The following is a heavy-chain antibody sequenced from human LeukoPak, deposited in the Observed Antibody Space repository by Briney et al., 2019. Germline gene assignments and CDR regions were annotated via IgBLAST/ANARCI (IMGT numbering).Heavy chain of an antibody. Sequence: SETLSLTCTVSGGSISSYYWSWIRQPPGKGLEWIGYIYHSGSTYYNPSLKSRVTISVDRSKNQFSLKLSSVTAADTAVYYCARAPNSILFFDYWGQGTLVTVSS. D-gene: IGHD2-2*02. CDR3: ARAPNSILFFDY. J-gene: IGHJ4*02. V-gene: IGHV4-59*12. CDR1: GGSISSYY. CDR2: IYHSGST.